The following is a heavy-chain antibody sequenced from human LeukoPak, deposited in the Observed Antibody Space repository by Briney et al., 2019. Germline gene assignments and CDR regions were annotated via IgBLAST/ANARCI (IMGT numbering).Heavy chain of an antibody. D-gene: IGHD4-17*01. Sequence: GGSLRLSCAASGFTFSSYAMSWVRQAPGKGLEWVSDINGSGGSTYYADSVKGRFTISRDNLKNTLYLQMNSLRAEDTAVYYCATPPTVHQVPFASWGQGTLVTVSS. V-gene: IGHV3-23*01. J-gene: IGHJ5*01. CDR3: ATPPTVHQVPFAS. CDR1: GFTFSSYA. CDR2: INGSGGST.